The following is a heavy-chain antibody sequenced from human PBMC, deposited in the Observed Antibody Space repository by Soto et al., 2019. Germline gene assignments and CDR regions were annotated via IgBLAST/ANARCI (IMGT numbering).Heavy chain of an antibody. J-gene: IGHJ5*02. CDR2: IIPIFGTA. V-gene: IGHV1-69*13. CDR3: ASSTSSGPNWFDP. D-gene: IGHD2-15*01. CDR1: GGTFSSYA. Sequence: GASVKVSCKASGGTFSSYAISWVRQAPGQGLEWMGGIIPIFGTANYAQKFQGRVTITADESTSTAYVELSSLRSEDTAVYYCASSTSSGPNWFDPWGRGTLVTVSS.